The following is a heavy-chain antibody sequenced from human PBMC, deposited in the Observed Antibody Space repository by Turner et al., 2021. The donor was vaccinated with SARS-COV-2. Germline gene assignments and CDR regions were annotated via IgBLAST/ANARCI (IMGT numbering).Heavy chain of an antibody. V-gene: IGHV3-21*01. CDR2: ISSSSSYI. D-gene: IGHD3-22*01. Sequence: EVQLVESGGGLVKPGGSLRLSCAASGFTFSSYNMNWVRQAPGKGLEWVSSISSSSSYIYYADSVKGRFTISRDNAKNSLYLQMNSLRAEDTAVYYCAKFPAYYYDSSDYYDGDYWGQGTLVTVSS. CDR3: AKFPAYYYDSSDYYDGDY. J-gene: IGHJ4*02. CDR1: GFTFSSYN.